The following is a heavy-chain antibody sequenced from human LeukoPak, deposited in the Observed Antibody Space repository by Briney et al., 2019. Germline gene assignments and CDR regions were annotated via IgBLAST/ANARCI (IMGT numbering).Heavy chain of an antibody. J-gene: IGHJ4*02. CDR2: IIPIFGTA. Sequence: GASVKVSCKASGYPFSAYFMHWVRQAPGQGLEWMGGIIPIFGTANYAQKFQGRVTITADESTSTAYMELSSLRSEDTAVYYCARGFHSIVGAPFDYWGQGTLVTVSS. D-gene: IGHD1-26*01. V-gene: IGHV1-69*13. CDR3: ARGFHSIVGAPFDY. CDR1: GYPFSAYF.